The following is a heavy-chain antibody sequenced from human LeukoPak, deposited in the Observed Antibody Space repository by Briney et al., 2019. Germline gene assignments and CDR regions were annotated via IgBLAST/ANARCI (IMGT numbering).Heavy chain of an antibody. Sequence: SETLSLTCTVSGGSISSYHWSWIRQPPGKGLEWIGYIYYSGNTNYNPSLKSRVTISVDTSKNQFSLKLSSVTAADTAVYYCARDNRGAFDIWGQGTMVTVS. D-gene: IGHD1-14*01. CDR2: IYYSGNT. CDR3: ARDNRGAFDI. J-gene: IGHJ3*02. CDR1: GGSISSYH. V-gene: IGHV4-59*01.